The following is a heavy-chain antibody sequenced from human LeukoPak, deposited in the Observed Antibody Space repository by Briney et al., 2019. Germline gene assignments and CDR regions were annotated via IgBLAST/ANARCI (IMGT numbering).Heavy chain of an antibody. CDR2: ISSSSTYI. J-gene: IGHJ6*04. CDR1: GFTFSSHS. V-gene: IGHV3-21*01. CDR3: AELGITMIGGV. Sequence: GGSLRLSCAASGFTFSSHSMNWVRQAPGKGLEWVSCISSSSTYIYYADSVKGRFTISRDNAKNSLYLQMNSLRAEDTAVYYCAELGITMIGGVWGKGTTVTISS. D-gene: IGHD3-10*02.